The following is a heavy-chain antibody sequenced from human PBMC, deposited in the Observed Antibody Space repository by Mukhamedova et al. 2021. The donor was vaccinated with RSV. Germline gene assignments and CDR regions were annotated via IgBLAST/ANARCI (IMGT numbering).Heavy chain of an antibody. V-gene: IGHV5-10-1*01. Sequence: VRQMPGKGLEWMGRIDPSDSYTNYSPSFQGHVTISADKSIGTAYLQWSSLKASDTAMYYCARHLRGYASSFDPWGQGTLVTVSS. CDR2: IDPSDSYT. D-gene: IGHD5-12*01. CDR3: ARHLRGYASSFDP. J-gene: IGHJ5*02.